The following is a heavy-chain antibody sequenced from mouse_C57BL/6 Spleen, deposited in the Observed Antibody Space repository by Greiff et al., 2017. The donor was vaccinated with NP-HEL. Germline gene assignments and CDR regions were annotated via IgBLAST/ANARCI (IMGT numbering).Heavy chain of an antibody. CDR2: IYPGSGST. CDR1: GYTFTSYW. CDR3: ARSGGTTVVAWYFDV. D-gene: IGHD1-1*01. V-gene: IGHV1-55*01. J-gene: IGHJ1*03. Sequence: QVQLQQPGAELVKPGASVKMSCKASGYTFTSYWITWVKQRPGQGLEWIGDIYPGSGSTNYNEKFKGKATLTVDTSSSTAYMQLSSLTSEDSGVYYCARSGGTTVVAWYFDVWGTGTTVTVSS.